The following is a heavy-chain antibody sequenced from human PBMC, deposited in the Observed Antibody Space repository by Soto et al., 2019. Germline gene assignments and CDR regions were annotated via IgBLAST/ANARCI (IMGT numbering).Heavy chain of an antibody. J-gene: IGHJ6*02. D-gene: IGHD3-3*01. Sequence: VGSLSLSCAASGFTFSSYSMNWVRQAPGKGLEWVSSISSSSSYIYYADSVKGRFTISRDNAKNSLDLQMNSLRAEDTAVYYCARTYYDFWSGYSQNLYYYYYGMDVWGQGTTVTVSS. CDR1: GFTFSSYS. CDR2: ISSSSSYI. CDR3: ARTYYDFWSGYSQNLYYYYYGMDV. V-gene: IGHV3-21*01.